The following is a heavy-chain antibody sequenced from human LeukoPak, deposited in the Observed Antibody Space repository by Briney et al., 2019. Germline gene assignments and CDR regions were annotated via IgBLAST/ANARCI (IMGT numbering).Heavy chain of an antibody. Sequence: SETLSLTCTVSGGSISGDYWSWIRQPPGKGLEWIGYFYDSGTTKYNPSLKGRVTISGDTSKNEFSLKMRSVTAADTAVYYCAKHLTNAYFDMIWFDPWGQGTLVTVSS. CDR2: FYDSGTT. V-gene: IGHV4-59*03. CDR3: AKHLTNAYFDMIWFDP. D-gene: IGHD3-22*01. J-gene: IGHJ5*02. CDR1: GGSISGDY.